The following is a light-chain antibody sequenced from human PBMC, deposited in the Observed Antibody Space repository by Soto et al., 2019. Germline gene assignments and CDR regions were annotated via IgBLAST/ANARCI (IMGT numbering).Light chain of an antibody. V-gene: IGKV1-33*01. Sequence: DIQMTQSPSSLSASVGDRVTIPCQASQDISNYLNWYQQKPGKAPKLLIYDASNLETGVPSRFSGSGSGTDFTFTISSLQPEDIATYYCQQYDNLSFTFGPGTKLDIK. CDR1: QDISNY. CDR3: QQYDNLSFT. CDR2: DAS. J-gene: IGKJ3*01.